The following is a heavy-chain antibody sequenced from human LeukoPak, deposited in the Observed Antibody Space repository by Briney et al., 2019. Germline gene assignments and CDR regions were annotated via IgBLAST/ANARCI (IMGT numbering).Heavy chain of an antibody. CDR2: IYYSGST. Sequence: SETLSLTCTVSGGSISSYYWSWIRQPPGKGLEWIGYIYYSGSTNYNPSLKSRVTISVDTSKNQFSLKLSSVTAADTAVYYCARGRYRSYYYYYMDVWGKGTTVTISS. CDR1: GGSISSYY. CDR3: ARGRYRSYYYYYMDV. J-gene: IGHJ6*03. D-gene: IGHD1-1*01. V-gene: IGHV4-59*01.